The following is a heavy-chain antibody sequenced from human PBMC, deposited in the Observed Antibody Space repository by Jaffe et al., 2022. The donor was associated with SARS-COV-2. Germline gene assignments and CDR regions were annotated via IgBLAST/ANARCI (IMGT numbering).Heavy chain of an antibody. CDR3: VRGYCTGGACYYDAFDI. V-gene: IGHV4-59*01. Sequence: QVQLQESGPGLAKPSETLSLTCTVSGGAISTYYWTWIRQPPGKGLEWIGYIYYSGRTSYNPSLKSRVTISVDTSKNQFSLKLSSVTAADTAFYYCVRGYCTGGACYYDAFDIWGQGTMVTVSS. J-gene: IGHJ3*02. CDR1: GGAISTYY. CDR2: IYYSGRT. D-gene: IGHD2-8*02.